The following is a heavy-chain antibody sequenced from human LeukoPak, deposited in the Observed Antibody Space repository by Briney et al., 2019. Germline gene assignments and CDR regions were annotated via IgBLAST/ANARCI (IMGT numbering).Heavy chain of an antibody. J-gene: IGHJ3*02. CDR2: IHSSSGSI. V-gene: IGHV3-21*01. CDR3: ARDLAWDAFDI. Sequence: GGSLRLSCAASGFTFSSYEMNWVRQAPGKGLEWVSSIHSSSGSIYYADSLKGRFTISRDNAKNSLYLQMNSLRAEDTAVYYCARDLAWDAFDIWGQGTMVTVSS. CDR1: GFTFSSYE.